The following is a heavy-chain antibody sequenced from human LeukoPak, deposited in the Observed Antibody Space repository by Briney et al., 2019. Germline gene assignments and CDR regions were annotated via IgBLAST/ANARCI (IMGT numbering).Heavy chain of an antibody. V-gene: IGHV3-23*01. Sequence: PGGSLRLSCVASGFTFSSYAMSWVRQAPGKGLEWVSAISGSGGSTYYADSVKGRFTISRDNSKNTLYLQMNSLRAEDTAVYYCAKDPGYDFWSGYYSYWGQGTLVAVSS. CDR3: AKDPGYDFWSGYYSY. CDR1: GFTFSSYA. D-gene: IGHD3-3*01. J-gene: IGHJ4*02. CDR2: ISGSGGST.